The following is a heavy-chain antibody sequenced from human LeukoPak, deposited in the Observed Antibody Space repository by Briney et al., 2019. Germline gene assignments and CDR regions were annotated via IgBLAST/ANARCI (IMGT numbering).Heavy chain of an antibody. V-gene: IGHV1-18*04. CDR3: ASSSTSRYPSFDP. Sequence: ASVTVSFKASGYTFTSYGISWVRQAPGQGLEWMGWISAYNGNTNYAQKLQGRVTMTTDTSTSTAYMELRSLRSDDTAVYYCASSSTSRYPSFDPWGQGTLVTVSS. D-gene: IGHD2-2*01. CDR1: GYTFTSYG. J-gene: IGHJ5*02. CDR2: ISAYNGNT.